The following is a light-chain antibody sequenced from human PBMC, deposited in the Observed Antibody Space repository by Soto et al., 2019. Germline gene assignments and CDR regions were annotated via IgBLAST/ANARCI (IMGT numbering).Light chain of an antibody. CDR2: DVT. Sequence: QSVLTQPPSASGSPGQSVTISCTGTSSDVGGYNYVSWYQQHPGKAPKVLIYDVTQRPSGVPDRFSGSKSGNTASLTISGLQAEDEADDYCTSYGGSNNLIFGGGTKVTVL. CDR3: TSYGGSNNLI. CDR1: SSDVGGYNY. J-gene: IGLJ2*01. V-gene: IGLV2-8*01.